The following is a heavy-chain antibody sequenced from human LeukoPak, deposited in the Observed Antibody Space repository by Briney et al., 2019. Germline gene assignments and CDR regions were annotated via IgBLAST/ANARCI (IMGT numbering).Heavy chain of an antibody. D-gene: IGHD3-22*01. V-gene: IGHV4-61*03. CDR3: ARDSGWGYYDSSGYYPKGNYFDY. CDR1: GGSISSGGYY. J-gene: IGHJ4*02. CDR2: IENSGIT. Sequence: SETLSLTCTVSGGSISSGGYYWSWIRQPPGKRLEWIGNIENSGITHYNPSLESRITISVDRTENHISLNLTSATAADTAVYYCARDSGWGYYDSSGYYPKGNYFDYWGQGTLVTVSS.